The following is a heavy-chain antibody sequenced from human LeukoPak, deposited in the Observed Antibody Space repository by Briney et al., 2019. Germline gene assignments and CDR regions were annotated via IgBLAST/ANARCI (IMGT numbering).Heavy chain of an antibody. D-gene: IGHD4-23*01. CDR1: GYTFTSYD. Sequence: ASVTVSCTASGYTFTSYDINWVRQATGQGLEWMGWMNPNSGSTSYAQKFQGRVTMTRDTSTSTVYMELSSLRSEDTAVYYCARGPRSYGGNSALDYWGQGTLVTVSS. CDR3: ARGPRSYGGNSALDY. V-gene: IGHV1-8*01. J-gene: IGHJ4*02. CDR2: MNPNSGST.